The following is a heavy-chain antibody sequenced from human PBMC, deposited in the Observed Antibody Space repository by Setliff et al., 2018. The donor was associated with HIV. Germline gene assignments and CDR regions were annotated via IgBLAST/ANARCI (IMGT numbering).Heavy chain of an antibody. J-gene: IGHJ6*03. D-gene: IGHD2-15*01. CDR2: LYVSGDT. V-gene: IGHV4-4*07. CDR3: ALTGHRLLRGYMDV. Sequence: SETLSLTCYVTDYPISSYYWSWVRQPAGKGLEWIGRLYVSGDTNYNPSLKSRVTMSLDTSKKHFSLNLKSVTAADTAVYYCALTGHRLLRGYMDVWGKGTTVTVSS. CDR1: DYPISSYY.